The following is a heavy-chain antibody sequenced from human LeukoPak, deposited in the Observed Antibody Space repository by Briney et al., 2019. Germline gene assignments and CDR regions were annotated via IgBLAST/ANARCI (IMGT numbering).Heavy chain of an antibody. D-gene: IGHD6-19*01. CDR1: GFTFSSYA. CDR3: ARWGSSGWFQGGAFDY. V-gene: IGHV3-23*01. J-gene: IGHJ4*02. CDR2: ISDSGGST. Sequence: PGGSLRLSCAASGFTFSSYAVSWVRQAPGKGLAWVSAISDSGGSTQYADSVKGRFTISRDNSKSTLYLQMNSLRAEDTAVYYCARWGSSGWFQGGAFDYWGQGTLVTVSS.